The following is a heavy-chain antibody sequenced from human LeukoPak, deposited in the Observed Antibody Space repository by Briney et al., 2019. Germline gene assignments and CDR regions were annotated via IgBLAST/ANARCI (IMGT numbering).Heavy chain of an antibody. CDR1: GFTFSSYA. CDR3: AKETGDGQYYFDY. CDR2: ISYDGSNK. D-gene: IGHD7-27*01. V-gene: IGHV3-30-3*02. Sequence: GGSLRLSCAASGFTFSSYAMHWVRQAPGKGLEWVAVISYDGSNKYYADSVKGRFTISRDNSKNTLYLQMNSLRAEDTAVYYCAKETGDGQYYFDYWGQGTLVTVSS. J-gene: IGHJ4*02.